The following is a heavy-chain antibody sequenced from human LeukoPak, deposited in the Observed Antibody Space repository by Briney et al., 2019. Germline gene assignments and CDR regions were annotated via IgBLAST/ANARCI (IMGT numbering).Heavy chain of an antibody. CDR3: ARGIWSYGMDV. CDR2: IYSGDRT. CDR1: GFTISSNY. Sequence: GGSLRLSCAASGFTISSNYMTWVRQAPGEGLEWGSVIYSGDRTNYADSVRGRFTISRDNSKNTLYLQMNSLRVEDTAVYYCARGIWSYGMDVWGQGTTVTVSS. D-gene: IGHD2-8*02. V-gene: IGHV3-53*01. J-gene: IGHJ6*02.